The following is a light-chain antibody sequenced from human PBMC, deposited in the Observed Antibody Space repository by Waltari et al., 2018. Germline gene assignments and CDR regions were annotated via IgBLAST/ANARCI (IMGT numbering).Light chain of an antibody. CDR1: STDLGSSTL. CDR3: FSYADGRSLV. Sequence: QSALTQPASVSGSPGQSISISCTGSSTDLGSSTLVSWYQHHPDKAPKLLIYGGTERPSGFSHRLTGSKSGNTASLPISTLQAEDEADYYCFSYADGRSLVFGGGTKVTVL. CDR2: GGT. V-gene: IGLV2-23*01. J-gene: IGLJ2*01.